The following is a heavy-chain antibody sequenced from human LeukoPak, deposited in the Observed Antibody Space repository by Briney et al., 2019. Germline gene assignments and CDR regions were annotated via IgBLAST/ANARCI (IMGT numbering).Heavy chain of an antibody. CDR1: GFTFSSYA. V-gene: IGHV3-30*04. Sequence: PGGSLRLSCAASGFTFSSYAMHWVRQAPGKGLEWVAVISYDGSNKYYADSVKGRFTISRDNSKNTLYLQMNSLRAEDTAVYYCARGTPQYWGQGTLVTVSS. J-gene: IGHJ4*02. CDR2: ISYDGSNK. CDR3: ARGTPQY.